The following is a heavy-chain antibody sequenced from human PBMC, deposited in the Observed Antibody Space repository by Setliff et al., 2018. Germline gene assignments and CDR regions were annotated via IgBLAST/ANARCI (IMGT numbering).Heavy chain of an antibody. CDR3: ARHTIAMSTIISYFDY. D-gene: IGHD3-10*01. V-gene: IGHV4-39*01. J-gene: IGHJ4*02. Sequence: KTSETLSLTCTVSGGSISTYYWGWIRQPPGKGLEWIGTLSYGNAYYTPSLKSRVTISIDTSKNQFSPKLSSVTAADTAVYYCARHTIAMSTIISYFDYWGQGTLVTVSS. CDR1: GGSISTYY. CDR2: LSYGNA.